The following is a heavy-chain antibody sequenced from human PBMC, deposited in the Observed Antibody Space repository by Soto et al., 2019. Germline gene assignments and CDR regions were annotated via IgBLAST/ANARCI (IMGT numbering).Heavy chain of an antibody. CDR1: GGSISSGGYY. CDR2: IYYSGST. Sequence: SETLSLTCTVSGGSISSGGYYWSWIRQHPGKGLEWIGYIYYSGSTYYNPSLKSRVTISVDTSKNQFSLKLSSVTAADTAVYYCARTLSYYDRSGSHMEVWGQGTTVLVSS. CDR3: ARTLSYYDRSGSHMEV. V-gene: IGHV4-31*03. D-gene: IGHD3-22*01. J-gene: IGHJ6*02.